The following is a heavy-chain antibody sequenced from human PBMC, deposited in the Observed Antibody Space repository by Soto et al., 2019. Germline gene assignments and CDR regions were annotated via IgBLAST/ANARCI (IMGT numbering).Heavy chain of an antibody. CDR1: GYTFTSYG. D-gene: IGHD3-9*01. V-gene: IGHV1-18*04. CDR3: ARIVTGYYDILTGYYGADAFDI. Sequence: QVQLVQSGAEVKKPGASVKVSCKASGYTFTSYGISWVRQAPGQGLEWMGWISAYNGNTNYAQKLQDRVTMTTDTSTSTAYMELRSLRSDDTAVYYCARIVTGYYDILTGYYGADAFDIWGQGTMVTVSS. J-gene: IGHJ3*02. CDR2: ISAYNGNT.